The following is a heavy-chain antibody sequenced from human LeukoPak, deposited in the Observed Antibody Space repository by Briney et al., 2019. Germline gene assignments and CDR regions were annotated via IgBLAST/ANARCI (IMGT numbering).Heavy chain of an antibody. J-gene: IGHJ4*02. Sequence: PGGSLRLSCAASGFTFSSYWMSWVRQAPGKGLEWVASIKQDGSEKFYVDSVKGRFTISRDNAKNSLYLQMNSLRAEDTAVYYCARGFRGWYAEGFDYWGQGTVVTVSS. V-gene: IGHV3-7*01. D-gene: IGHD6-19*01. CDR3: ARGFRGWYAEGFDY. CDR1: GFTFSSYW. CDR2: IKQDGSEK.